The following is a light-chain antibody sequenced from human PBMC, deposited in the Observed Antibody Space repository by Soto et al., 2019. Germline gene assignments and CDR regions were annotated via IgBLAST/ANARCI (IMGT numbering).Light chain of an antibody. CDR1: QVIRNA. J-gene: IGKJ1*01. CDR3: LQHDSYPWT. CDR2: TAS. V-gene: IGKV1-17*01. Sequence: DIQMTQSPSSLSASVGDRVTITCRARQVIRNALGWYQQRPGQAPKRLIYTASSFQGGVPSRFSGSGSGTEFTLTISSLQPEDFATYYCLQHDSYPWTFGQGTKVDSK.